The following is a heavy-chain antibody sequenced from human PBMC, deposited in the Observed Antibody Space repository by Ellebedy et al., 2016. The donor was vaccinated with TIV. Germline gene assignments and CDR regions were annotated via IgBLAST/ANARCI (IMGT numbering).Heavy chain of an antibody. Sequence: PGGSLRLSCAASGFTTSGMHWVRQSPGKGLAWVAFIRSDGSAKYYAESVKGRFTISRDSSKNTLYLEMSSLRTEDTALYYCAKGAYPVPTFMAVWGQGTTVTVSS. V-gene: IGHV3-30*02. J-gene: IGHJ6*02. D-gene: IGHD4-17*01. CDR1: GFTTSG. CDR3: AKGAYPVPTFMAV. CDR2: IRSDGSAK.